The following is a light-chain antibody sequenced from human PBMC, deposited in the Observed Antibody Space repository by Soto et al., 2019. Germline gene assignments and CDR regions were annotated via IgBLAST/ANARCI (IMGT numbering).Light chain of an antibody. CDR1: QGISND. Sequence: DIQMTQSPSSLSASVGDRVTITCRASQGISNDLAWYQQKPGKVPKLLIYAASTVQSGVPSRFSGSGSGTDFTLTISSLQLEYVATYYCRKYNIAPPWTFGQENEVEIK. J-gene: IGKJ1*01. CDR2: AAS. V-gene: IGKV1-27*01. CDR3: RKYNIAPPWT.